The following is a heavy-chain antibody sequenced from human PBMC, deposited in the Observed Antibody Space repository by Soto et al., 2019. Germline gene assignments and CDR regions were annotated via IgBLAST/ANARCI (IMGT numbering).Heavy chain of an antibody. V-gene: IGHV5-51*01. CDR2: IYPGDSDT. J-gene: IGHJ6*02. Sequence: GESLKISCEGSGYRFSSYWIAWVRQMPGKGLEWMGIIYPGDSDTIYSPSFQGQVTFSADKSTSTAYLQWSSLKASDTAMYYCARQGSNGAYYYYGMDVWGQGTTVTVS. CDR3: ARQGSNGAYYYYGMDV. D-gene: IGHD2-8*01. CDR1: GYRFSSYW.